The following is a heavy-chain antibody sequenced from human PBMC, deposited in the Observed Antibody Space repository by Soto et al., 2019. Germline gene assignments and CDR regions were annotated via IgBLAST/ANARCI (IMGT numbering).Heavy chain of an antibody. CDR2: MYYSGST. J-gene: IGHJ4*02. CDR1: GGSINSVGYY. D-gene: IGHD6-13*01. V-gene: IGHV4-31*03. CDR3: ARGYRQSGYSSSWVFDY. Sequence: QVQLRESGPGLVKPSQTLSLTCTVSGGSINSVGYYWNWIRQHPGKGLEWIGYMYYSGSTYYNPFLRSRVIISEDTSENHFSLKLSSVTAADKAVYFCARGYRQSGYSSSWVFDYWGQGTLVNVSS.